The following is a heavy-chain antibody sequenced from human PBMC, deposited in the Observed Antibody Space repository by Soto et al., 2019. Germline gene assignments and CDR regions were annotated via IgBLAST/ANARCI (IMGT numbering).Heavy chain of an antibody. CDR3: GRVAGTVVTSTGYCDY. J-gene: IGHJ4*01. Sequence: GGSLRLSCAASGFTFSNYGMHWGRQDPGKGLEWIAVIWHDGFNKFYGDSVKGRFAISRDNSQNALYLQMSSLRADDTAVYYCGRVAGTVVTSTGYCDYWPQET. V-gene: IGHV3-33*01. CDR1: GFTFSNYG. D-gene: IGHD6-13*01. CDR2: IWHDGFNK.